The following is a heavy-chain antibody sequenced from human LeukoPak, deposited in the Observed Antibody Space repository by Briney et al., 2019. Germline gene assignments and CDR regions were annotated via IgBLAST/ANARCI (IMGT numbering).Heavy chain of an antibody. D-gene: IGHD3-22*01. CDR2: IYTSGGT. Sequence: SETLSLTCTVFGGSISSGSYYWSWIRQPAGKGLEWIGRIYTSGGTNYNPSLKSRVTISVDTSKNQFSLKLSSVTAADTAVYYCARAHDSSPSWYFDLWGRGTLVTVSS. CDR1: GGSISSGSYY. J-gene: IGHJ2*01. V-gene: IGHV4-61*02. CDR3: ARAHDSSPSWYFDL.